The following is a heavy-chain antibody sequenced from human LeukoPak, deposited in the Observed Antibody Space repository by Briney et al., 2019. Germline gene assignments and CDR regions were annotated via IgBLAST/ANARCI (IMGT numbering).Heavy chain of an antibody. J-gene: IGHJ4*02. V-gene: IGHV4-38-2*02. CDR2: IYHSGST. Sequence: SETLSLTCTVSGYSISSGYYWGWIRQPPGKGLEWIGSIYHSGSTYYNPSLKSRVTISVDTSKNQFSLKLSSVTAADTAVYYCARDIVGAHFDYWGQGTLVTVPS. D-gene: IGHD1-26*01. CDR3: ARDIVGAHFDY. CDR1: GYSISSGYY.